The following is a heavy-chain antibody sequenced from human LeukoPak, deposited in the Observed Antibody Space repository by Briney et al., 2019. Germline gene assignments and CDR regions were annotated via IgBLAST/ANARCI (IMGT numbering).Heavy chain of an antibody. V-gene: IGHV5-51*01. CDR2: IYPGDSDT. Sequence: GESLKISCKGSGYSFTSYWIGWVRQMPGKGLEWMGIIYPGDSDTRYSPSFQGQVTISADKSISTAYLQWSSLKASDTAMYYCARQNAVSTGYYPAYGMDVWGKGTTVTVSS. D-gene: IGHD3-9*01. J-gene: IGHJ6*04. CDR3: ARQNAVSTGYYPAYGMDV. CDR1: GYSFTSYW.